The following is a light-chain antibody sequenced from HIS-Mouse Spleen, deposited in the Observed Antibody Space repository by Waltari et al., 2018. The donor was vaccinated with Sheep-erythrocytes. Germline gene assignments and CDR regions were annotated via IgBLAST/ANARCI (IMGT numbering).Light chain of an antibody. CDR1: QSVSSSY. V-gene: IGKV3-20*01. J-gene: IGKJ1*01. Sequence: EIVLTQSPGTLSLSPGERATLSCRASQSVSSSYLALYQQKPGQAPRLLIYGASSGAPGIPDRFSGNGSGTDFTLTISRLEPEDFAVYYCQQYGSSPRTFGQGTKVEIK. CDR3: QQYGSSPRT. CDR2: GAS.